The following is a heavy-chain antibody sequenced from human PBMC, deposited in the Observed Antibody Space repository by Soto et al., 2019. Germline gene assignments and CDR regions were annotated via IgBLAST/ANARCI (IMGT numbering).Heavy chain of an antibody. CDR3: AVTVTGSRSPLAH. D-gene: IGHD3-9*01. J-gene: IGHJ4*02. CDR1: GGTFSSNA. V-gene: IGHV1-69*06. CDR2: IIPIYASP. Sequence: SVKVSCKASGGTFSSNAISWVRQAPGQGLEWMGGIIPIYASPNYAQNFQGRVTVTADKATSTAYLELSRLKFADSAIYYCAVTVTGSRSPLAHWGQGTLVTVS.